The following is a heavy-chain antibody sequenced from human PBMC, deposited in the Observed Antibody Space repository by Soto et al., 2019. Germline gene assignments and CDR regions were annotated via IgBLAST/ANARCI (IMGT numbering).Heavy chain of an antibody. CDR3: ARGHYSSRRPIDH. D-gene: IGHD2-2*01. Sequence: SETLSLTCTVSGDSFSDYYWNWIRQVPGKGLEWIGFVFHSATTSYNPSLKTRVAISDDTSKKQFSLRLTSVTAADTAIYYCARGHYSSRRPIDHWGQGIMLTFSS. V-gene: IGHV4-59*03. CDR1: GDSFSDYY. CDR2: VFHSATT. J-gene: IGHJ4*02.